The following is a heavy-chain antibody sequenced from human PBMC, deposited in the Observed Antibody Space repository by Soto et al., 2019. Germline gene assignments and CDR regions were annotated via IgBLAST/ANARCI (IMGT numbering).Heavy chain of an antibody. J-gene: IGHJ6*02. CDR1: GFTFSSYG. D-gene: IGHD6-6*01. Sequence: PGGSLRLSCAASGFTFSSYGMHWVRQAPGKGLEWVAVISYDGSNKYYADSVKGRFTISRDNSKNTLYLQMNSLRAEDTAVYYCAKDPSSWGLYYYYGMDVWGQGTTVTVSS. CDR2: ISYDGSNK. V-gene: IGHV3-30*18. CDR3: AKDPSSWGLYYYYGMDV.